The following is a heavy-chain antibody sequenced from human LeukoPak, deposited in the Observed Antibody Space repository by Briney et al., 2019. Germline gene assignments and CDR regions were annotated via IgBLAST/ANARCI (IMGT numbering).Heavy chain of an antibody. CDR2: IFGSGGSP. V-gene: IGHV3-23*01. Sequence: PGGSLRLSREASGFTFGSHAMYWVRQAPGKGLEWVAGIFGSGGSPHYADSVKGRFTISRDNPRNTVYLQINSLRDDDTAVYYCGKTTVGYSSGQKPAWPVDFWGQGTLVTVSS. J-gene: IGHJ4*02. D-gene: IGHD5-18*01. CDR1: GFTFGSHA. CDR3: GKTTVGYSSGQKPAWPVDF.